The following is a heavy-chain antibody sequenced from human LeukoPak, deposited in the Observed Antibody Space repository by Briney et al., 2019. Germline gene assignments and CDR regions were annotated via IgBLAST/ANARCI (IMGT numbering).Heavy chain of an antibody. V-gene: IGHV4-59*01. CDR3: ARDVRRFGELFTPD. J-gene: IGHJ4*02. CDR2: IYYSGST. D-gene: IGHD3-10*01. Sequence: SETLSLTCTVSGGSISSYYWSWIRQPPGKGLEWIGYIYYSGSTNYNPSLKSRVTISVDTSKNQFSLKLSSVTAADTAVYYCARDVRRFGELFTPDWGQGTLVTVSS. CDR1: GGSISSYY.